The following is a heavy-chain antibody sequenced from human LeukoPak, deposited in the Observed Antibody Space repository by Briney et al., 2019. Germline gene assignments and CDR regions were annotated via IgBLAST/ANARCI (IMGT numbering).Heavy chain of an antibody. V-gene: IGHV4-39*01. Sequence: SETLSLTCIVSGGSISRTSYYWGWLRQPPGKGLEWIGSIFYTGSTYYNPSLKSRVTLSVDTSSNQFSLRLTSVTAADTAMYYCVTGYYLAPDNWFDPWGQGTLVTVSS. J-gene: IGHJ5*02. CDR1: GGSISRTSYY. CDR3: VTGYYLAPDNWFDP. CDR2: IFYTGST. D-gene: IGHD3-9*01.